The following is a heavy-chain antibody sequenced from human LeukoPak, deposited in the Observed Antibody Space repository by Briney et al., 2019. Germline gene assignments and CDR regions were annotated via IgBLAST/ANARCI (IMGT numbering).Heavy chain of an antibody. D-gene: IGHD3-22*01. Sequence: QPGGSLRLSCAASGFTFSSDAMSWVRQAPGKGLEWVSAISGSGGRTYYADSVKGRFTISRDNSKNTLYLQMNSLRAEDTAVHYCAKTDITMIVVGGRAYFDYWGQGTLVTVSS. J-gene: IGHJ4*02. V-gene: IGHV3-23*01. CDR3: AKTDITMIVVGGRAYFDY. CDR2: ISGSGGRT. CDR1: GFTFSSDA.